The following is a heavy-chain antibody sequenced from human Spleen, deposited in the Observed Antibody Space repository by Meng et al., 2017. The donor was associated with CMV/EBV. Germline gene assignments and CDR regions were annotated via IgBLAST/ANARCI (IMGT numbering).Heavy chain of an antibody. CDR2: INWNGATA. CDR3: TRVRFLEWLDAMDV. J-gene: IGHJ6*02. D-gene: IGHD3-3*01. V-gene: IGHV3-20*04. CDR1: GYNFDDYG. Sequence: GESLKISCVGSGYNFDDYGMYWVRQVPGKGLEWVAGINWNGATADYAASVKGRFTISRDNAKSSLYLHMNSLRAEDTALYYCTRVRFLEWLDAMDVWGQGTTVTVSS.